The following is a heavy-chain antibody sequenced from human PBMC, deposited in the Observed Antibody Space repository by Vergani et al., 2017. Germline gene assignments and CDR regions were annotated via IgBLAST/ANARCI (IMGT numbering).Heavy chain of an antibody. V-gene: IGHV3-23*01. J-gene: IGHJ6*04. CDR3: ARDADRRYYYYGMDV. CDR1: GFTFRSFA. CDR2: ISGSGGST. Sequence: EVQLLESGGGLVQPGGSLRLSCAASGFTFRSFAMSWVRQAPGKGLEWVSAISGSGGSTYYADSVKGLFTISRDNSKNTLYLQMNSLRAEDTAVYYCARDADRRYYYYGMDVWGKGTTVTVSS.